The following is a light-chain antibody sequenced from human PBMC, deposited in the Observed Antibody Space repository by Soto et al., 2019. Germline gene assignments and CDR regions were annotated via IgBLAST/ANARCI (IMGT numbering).Light chain of an antibody. V-gene: IGLV3-1*01. CDR3: QAWDSSTVV. CDR1: KLGDKY. Sequence: SYELTQPPSVSVSPGQTASITCSGDKLGDKYACWYQQKPAQSPVLVIYQDSKRPSGIPERFSGSNSGNTATLTISGTQAMDEADYYCQAWDSSTVVFGGGTKVTAL. CDR2: QDS. J-gene: IGLJ2*01.